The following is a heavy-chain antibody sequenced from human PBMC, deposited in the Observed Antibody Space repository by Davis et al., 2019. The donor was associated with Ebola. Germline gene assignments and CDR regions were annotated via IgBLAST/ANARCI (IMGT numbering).Heavy chain of an antibody. V-gene: IGHV4-4*02. D-gene: IGHD3-10*01. CDR2: INHSGST. J-gene: IGHJ4*02. CDR1: GGSISSSNW. Sequence: SETLSLTCAVSGGSISSSNWWSWVRQPPGKGLEWIGEINHSGSTNYNPSLKSRVTISVDTSKNQFSLKLSSVTAADTAVYYCARGSPRYGSGTSYWGQGTLVTVSS. CDR3: ARGSPRYGSGTSY.